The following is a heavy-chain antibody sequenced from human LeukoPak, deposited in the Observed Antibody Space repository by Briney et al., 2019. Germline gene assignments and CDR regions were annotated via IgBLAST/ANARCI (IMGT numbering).Heavy chain of an antibody. CDR3: AKSEAGYSSGWPTFDY. V-gene: IGHV5-51*01. CDR2: IYFGDSDT. Sequence: GESLKISYKGSGYSFTTYWIAWVRQMPGKGLEWMGIIYFGDSDTRYSPSFQGQVTISADKSISTAYLQWSSLKASDTAMYYCAKSEAGYSSGWPTFDYWGQGTLVTVSS. CDR1: GYSFTTYW. J-gene: IGHJ4*02. D-gene: IGHD6-19*01.